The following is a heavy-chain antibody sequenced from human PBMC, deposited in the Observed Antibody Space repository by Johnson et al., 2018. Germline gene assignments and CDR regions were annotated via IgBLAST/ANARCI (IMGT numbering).Heavy chain of an antibody. CDR3: ARGDYYDYGAFDI. V-gene: IGHV3-7*04. CDR1: GFTFYNYW. J-gene: IGHJ3*02. Sequence: VQLVESGGGLVQXGGSLRLSCAASGFTFYNYWMSWVRQAPGKGLEWVASMKSDGSEIYYVDSVKGRITISRENAKNLLYLQINSLRAEETAVYYGARGDYYDYGAFDIWGQGTMLTVSS. CDR2: MKSDGSEI. D-gene: IGHD3-22*01.